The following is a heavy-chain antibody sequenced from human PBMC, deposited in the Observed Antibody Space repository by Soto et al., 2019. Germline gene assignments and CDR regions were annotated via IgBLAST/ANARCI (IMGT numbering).Heavy chain of an antibody. J-gene: IGHJ4*02. V-gene: IGHV4-4*02. Sequence: XGTLSLTCAVSGGSISSSNWWTCVRQPPGKGLEWIGEIYHSGSTNYIPSLKSRATISVDKSKNQFSLKLTSVTAADTAVYYCATRFDGLGSYEYWGQGTLVTVSS. D-gene: IGHD3-10*01. CDR3: ATRFDGLGSYEY. CDR1: GGSISSSNW. CDR2: IYHSGST.